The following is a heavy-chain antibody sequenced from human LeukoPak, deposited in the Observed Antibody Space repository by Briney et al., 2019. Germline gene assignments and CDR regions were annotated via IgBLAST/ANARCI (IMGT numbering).Heavy chain of an antibody. CDR1: GGSITSGSYY. J-gene: IGHJ4*02. CDR3: ARDHSGYFPAFDY. CDR2: INTSGST. D-gene: IGHD3-22*01. Sequence: SETLSLTCTVSGGSITSGSYYWNWIRQPAGKGLEWIGRINTSGSTNYNPSLKSRVTISVDTPKNQFSLKLSSVTAADTAVYYCARDHSGYFPAFDYWGQGALVTVSS. V-gene: IGHV4-61*02.